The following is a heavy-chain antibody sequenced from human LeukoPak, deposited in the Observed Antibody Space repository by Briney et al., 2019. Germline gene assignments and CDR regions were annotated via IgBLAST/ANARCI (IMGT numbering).Heavy chain of an antibody. CDR1: GYSISSGYY. V-gene: IGHV4-38-2*02. CDR2: IYHSGST. Sequence: PSETLSLTCTVSGYSISSGYYWGWIRQPPGKGLVWIGSIYHSGSTNYNPSLKSRVTISVDTSKNQFSLKLSSVTAADTAVYYCARLVPGYYYYYYMDVWGKGTTVTVSS. CDR3: ARLVPGYYYYYYMDV. J-gene: IGHJ6*03.